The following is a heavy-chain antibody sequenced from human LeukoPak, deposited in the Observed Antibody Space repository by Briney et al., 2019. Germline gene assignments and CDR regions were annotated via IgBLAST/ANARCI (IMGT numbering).Heavy chain of an antibody. Sequence: TSETLSLTCAVYGGSFSGYYWSWIRQPPGKGLEWIGEINHGGSTNYNPSLKSRVTISVDTSKNQFSLKLSSVTAADTAVYYCARGQDSSGYYYSINWFDPWGQGTLVTVSS. CDR1: GGSFSGYY. D-gene: IGHD3-22*01. J-gene: IGHJ5*02. CDR3: ARGQDSSGYYYSINWFDP. CDR2: INHGGST. V-gene: IGHV4-34*01.